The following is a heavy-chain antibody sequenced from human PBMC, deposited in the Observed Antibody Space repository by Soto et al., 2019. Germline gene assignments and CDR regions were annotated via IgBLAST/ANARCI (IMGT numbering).Heavy chain of an antibody. V-gene: IGHV5-51*01. CDR3: ARSRGYLDY. Sequence: GESLKISCNGSGYTFTNYWIGWVRQMPGKGLEWMGFIHPSDSETRYSPSFQGQVTISVDKSITTAYLQWSSLKASDSAMYYCARSRGYLDYWGQGTLVTVSS. CDR1: GYTFTNYW. CDR2: IHPSDSET. J-gene: IGHJ4*02.